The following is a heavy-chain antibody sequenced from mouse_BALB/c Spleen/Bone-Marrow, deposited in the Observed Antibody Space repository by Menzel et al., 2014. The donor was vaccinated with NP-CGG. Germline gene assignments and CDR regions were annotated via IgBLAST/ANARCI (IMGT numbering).Heavy chain of an antibody. D-gene: IGHD5-1*01. CDR1: GYSFTAYT. CDR3: ASWSTTGAMDY. Sequence: VQLQQSGPELVKPGASMRISCRASGYSFTAYTMNWVKQSHGRNLEWIGLINPYNGGTSYNQKFKGKATLTVDKSSSTAYMELLSLTSEDSAVYYCASWSTTGAMDYWGQGTSVTVSS. V-gene: IGHV1-26*01. CDR2: INPYNGGT. J-gene: IGHJ4*01.